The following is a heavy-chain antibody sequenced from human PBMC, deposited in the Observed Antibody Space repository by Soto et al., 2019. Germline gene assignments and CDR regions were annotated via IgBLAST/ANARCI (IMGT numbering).Heavy chain of an antibody. J-gene: IGHJ6*02. D-gene: IGHD2-8*01. V-gene: IGHV3-7*01. CDR3: ARSTIYYSYGMDV. Sequence: GGSLRLSCAASGFTFSSYWMSWVRQAPGKGLEWVANIKQDGSEKYYVDSVKGRFTISRDNAKNSLYLQMNSLRAEDTAVYYCARSTIYYSYGMDVWGQGTTVTVSS. CDR1: GFTFSSYW. CDR2: IKQDGSEK.